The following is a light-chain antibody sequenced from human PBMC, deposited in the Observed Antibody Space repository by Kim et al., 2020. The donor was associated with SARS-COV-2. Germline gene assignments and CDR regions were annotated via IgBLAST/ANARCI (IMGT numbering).Light chain of an antibody. CDR2: DAS. CDR1: QSVSGRS. J-gene: IGKJ1*01. Sequence: IVLTQSPGTLSLSPGERATLSCRASQSVSGRSLAWYQQKPGQPPRLLIHDASSRATGIPDRFSGSGSGTDFTLTISRLEPEDFAVYYCQQYGSSRTFGQGTKVDIK. CDR3: QQYGSSRT. V-gene: IGKV3-20*01.